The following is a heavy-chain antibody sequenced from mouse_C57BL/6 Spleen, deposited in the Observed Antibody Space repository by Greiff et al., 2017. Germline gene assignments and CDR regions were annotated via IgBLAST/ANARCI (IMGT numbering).Heavy chain of an antibody. V-gene: IGHV6-6*01. Sequence: EVKVEESGGGLVQPGGSMKLSCAASGFTFSDAWMDWVRQSPEKGLEWVAEIRNKANNHATYYAESVKGRFTISRDDSKSSVYLQMNSLRAEDTGIYYCTRRSYYSGFYFDYWGQGTTRTVSS. D-gene: IGHD2-12*01. CDR1: GFTFSDAW. CDR2: IRNKANNHAT. CDR3: TRRSYYSGFYFDY. J-gene: IGHJ2*01.